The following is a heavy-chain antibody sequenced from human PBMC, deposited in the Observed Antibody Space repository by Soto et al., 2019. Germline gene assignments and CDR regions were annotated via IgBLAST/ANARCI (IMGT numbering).Heavy chain of an antibody. CDR1: GYTFTSHD. V-gene: IGHV1-8*01. J-gene: IGHJ5*02. Sequence: QVQLVQSGAEVKKSGASVKVSCKASGYTFTSHDINWMRQATGQGLEWMGWMNPNSGHTNYAQTFQGRVTMTRDTSISTADMELTIRRSEDTAVYYCASDMSTTWGQGTLVTGSS. D-gene: IGHD2-2*01. CDR2: MNPNSGHT. CDR3: ASDMSTT.